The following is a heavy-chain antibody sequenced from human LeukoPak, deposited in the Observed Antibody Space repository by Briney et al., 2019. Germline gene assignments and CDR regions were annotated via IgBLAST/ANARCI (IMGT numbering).Heavy chain of an antibody. J-gene: IGHJ5*02. Sequence: SETLSLTCAVYGGSFSGYYWSWIRQPPGKGLEWIGEINHSGSTNYNPSLKSRVTISVDTSKNQFSLKLSSVTAADTAVYYCARGMRAEYYDFWSGLGPNYNWSDPWGQGTLVTVSS. CDR2: INHSGST. CDR1: GGSFSGYY. V-gene: IGHV4-34*01. D-gene: IGHD3-3*01. CDR3: ARGMRAEYYDFWSGLGPNYNWSDP.